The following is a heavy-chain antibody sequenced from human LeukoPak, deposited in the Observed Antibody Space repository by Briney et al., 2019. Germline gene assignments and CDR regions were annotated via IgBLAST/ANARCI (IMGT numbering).Heavy chain of an antibody. D-gene: IGHD2-15*01. V-gene: IGHV3-21*01. Sequence: GGSLRLSCAASGFTASSNYMSWVRQAPGKGLEWVSSISSSSSYIYYADSVKGRFTISRDNAKNSLYLQMNSLRAENTAVYYCAVISAATSQGHFDYWGQGTLVTVSS. CDR1: GFTASSNY. CDR2: ISSSSSYI. J-gene: IGHJ4*02. CDR3: AVISAATSQGHFDY.